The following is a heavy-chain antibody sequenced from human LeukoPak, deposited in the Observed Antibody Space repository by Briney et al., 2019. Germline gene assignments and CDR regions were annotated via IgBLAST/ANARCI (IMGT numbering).Heavy chain of an antibody. V-gene: IGHV4-30-4*01. CDR3: ARNNYGDSHFDY. D-gene: IGHD4-17*01. J-gene: IGHJ4*02. CDR2: IYYSGST. Sequence: SETLSLTCTVSGGSISSGDYYWCWIRQPPGQGLVWIGYIYYSGSTYYNPSVKSRVTISVDTSKNQFSLKLSSMTAADTAVYYCARNNYGDSHFDYWGQGTLVTVSS. CDR1: GGSISSGDYY.